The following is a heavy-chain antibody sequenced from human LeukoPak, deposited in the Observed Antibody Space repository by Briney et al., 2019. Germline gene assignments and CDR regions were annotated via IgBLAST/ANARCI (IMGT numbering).Heavy chain of an antibody. CDR2: IYHSGST. CDR1: GGSISSGGYY. Sequence: SETLSLTCTVSGGSISSGGYYWSWIRQPPGKGLEWIGYIYHSGSTYYDPSLKSRVTISVDRSKNQFSLKLSSVTAADTAVYYCARGRYNWNSDAFDIWGQGTMVAVSS. V-gene: IGHV4-30-2*01. D-gene: IGHD1-7*01. J-gene: IGHJ3*02. CDR3: ARGRYNWNSDAFDI.